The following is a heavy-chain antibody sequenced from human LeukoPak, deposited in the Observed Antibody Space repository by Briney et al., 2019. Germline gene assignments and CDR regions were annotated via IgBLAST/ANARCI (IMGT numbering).Heavy chain of an antibody. Sequence: GGSLRLSCAASGFTFSSYGMHWVRQAPGKGLEWVAVIWYDGSNKYYADSVKGRFTISRDNSKNTLYLQMNSLRAEDTAVYYCARDPRGTTVTTGYFDYWGQGTLVTVSS. D-gene: IGHD4-17*01. CDR3: ARDPRGTTVTTGYFDY. V-gene: IGHV3-33*01. CDR1: GFTFSSYG. J-gene: IGHJ4*02. CDR2: IWYDGSNK.